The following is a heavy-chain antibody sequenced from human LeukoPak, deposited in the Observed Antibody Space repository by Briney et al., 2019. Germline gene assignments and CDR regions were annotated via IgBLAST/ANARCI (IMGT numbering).Heavy chain of an antibody. CDR3: ARAAAGPGLFDY. Sequence: SETLSLTCTVSGGSISNYYWSWIRQPPGKGLEWIGYVYYSGSTNYNPSLESRVTISVDTSKNQFFLKLSSVTAADTAFYYCARAAAGPGLFDYWGQGTLVTVSS. CDR1: GGSISNYY. J-gene: IGHJ4*02. V-gene: IGHV4-59*08. D-gene: IGHD6-13*01. CDR2: VYYSGST.